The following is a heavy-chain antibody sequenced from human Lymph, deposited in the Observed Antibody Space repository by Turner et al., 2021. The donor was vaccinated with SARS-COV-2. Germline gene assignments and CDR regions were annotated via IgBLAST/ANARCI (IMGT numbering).Heavy chain of an antibody. J-gene: IGHJ4*02. D-gene: IGHD3-3*01. Sequence: QVQLVQSGAEVKKPGASVKVSCKASGYTFTNYAMHWVRQAPGQRLEWMGWINTGNGNTKYSQKFQGRVTITRDTSASTAYIELSSLRSEDTAVYYCARGKSPLLRFLEWLLSLDYWGQGTLVTVSS. CDR2: INTGNGNT. CDR1: GYTFTNYA. V-gene: IGHV1-3*04. CDR3: ARGKSPLLRFLEWLLSLDY.